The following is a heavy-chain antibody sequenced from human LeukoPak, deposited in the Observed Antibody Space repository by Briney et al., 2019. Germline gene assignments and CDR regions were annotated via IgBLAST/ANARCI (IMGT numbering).Heavy chain of an antibody. CDR2: ISSSSTYT. J-gene: IGHJ4*02. D-gene: IGHD4-17*01. CDR3: AMYRNYGDRDY. CDR1: GFTFSDYY. Sequence: GGSLRLSCAASGFTFSDYYMSWIRQAPGKGLEWVSYISSSSTYTNYADSVKGRFAISRDNAKNSLYLQMNSLRPEDTAVYYCAMYRNYGDRDYWGQGTLVTVSS. V-gene: IGHV3-11*06.